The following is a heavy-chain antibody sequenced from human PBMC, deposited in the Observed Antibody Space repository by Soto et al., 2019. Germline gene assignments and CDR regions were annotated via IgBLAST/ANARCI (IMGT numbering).Heavy chain of an antibody. V-gene: IGHV1-69*01. CDR1: GGTFSSYA. Sequence: QVQLVQSGAEVKKPRSSVKVSCKASGGTFSSYAISWVRQAPGQGLEWMGGIIPISGTANYAQKFQGRVTITADESTSTGYMELSSLRSEDTAVYYCARSQGSSTSLEIYYYYYYGMDVWGQGTTVTVSS. D-gene: IGHD2-2*01. J-gene: IGHJ6*02. CDR2: IIPISGTA. CDR3: ARSQGSSTSLEIYYYYYYGMDV.